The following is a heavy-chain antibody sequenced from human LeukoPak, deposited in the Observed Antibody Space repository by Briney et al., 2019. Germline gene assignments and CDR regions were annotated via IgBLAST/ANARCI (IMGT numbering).Heavy chain of an antibody. J-gene: IGHJ5*02. CDR3: ARREINLSWEDWFDP. D-gene: IGHD1-26*01. V-gene: IGHV4-30-2*03. Sequence: SQTLSLTCAVSGGSISSGGYSWSWIRQPPGKGLEWIGSIYYSGSTYYNPSLKSRVTISVDTSKNQFSLKLSSVTAADTAVYYCARREINLSWEDWFDPWGQGTLVTVSS. CDR2: IYYSGST. CDR1: GGSISSGGYS.